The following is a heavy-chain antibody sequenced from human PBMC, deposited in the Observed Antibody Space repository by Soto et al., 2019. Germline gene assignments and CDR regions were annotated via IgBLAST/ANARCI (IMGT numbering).Heavy chain of an antibody. Sequence: QVQLVESGGGVVQPGRSLRLSCAASGFTVSTYAMHWVRQAPGKGLQWVAVISYDGSNTYYADSVKGRFTISRDNSNNTLYRQMNSLRTEDTAVYYCARDWGSNWDTRDRWDCWGQGTLVTVSS. D-gene: IGHD7-27*01. J-gene: IGHJ4*02. V-gene: IGHV3-30-3*01. CDR2: ISYDGSNT. CDR1: GFTVSTYA. CDR3: ARDWGSNWDTRDRWDC.